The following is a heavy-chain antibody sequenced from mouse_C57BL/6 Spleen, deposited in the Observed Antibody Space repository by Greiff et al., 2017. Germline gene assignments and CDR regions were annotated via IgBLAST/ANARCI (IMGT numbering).Heavy chain of an antibody. V-gene: IGHV14-1*01. J-gene: IGHJ3*01. CDR2: IDPEDGDT. CDR1: GFNIKDYY. D-gene: IGHD2-5*01. Sequence: EVKLQESGAELVRPGASVKLSCTASGFNIKDYYMHWVKQRPEQGLEWIGRIDPEDGDTEYAPKFQGKATMTADTSSNTAYLQLSSLTSEDTAVYYCTTFYYSNPAWFAYWGQGTLVTVSA. CDR3: TTFYYSNPAWFAY.